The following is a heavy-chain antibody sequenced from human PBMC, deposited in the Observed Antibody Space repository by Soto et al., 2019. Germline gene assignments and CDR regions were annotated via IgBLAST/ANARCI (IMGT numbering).Heavy chain of an antibody. CDR3: ARVMKYYDSSGYYYHAFDI. V-gene: IGHV1-69*01. CDR1: GGTFSSYA. CDR2: IIPIFGTA. J-gene: IGHJ3*02. D-gene: IGHD3-22*01. Sequence: QVQLVQSGAEVKKPGSSVKVSCKASGGTFSSYAISWGRQAPGQGLEWRGGIIPIFGTANYAQKFQGRVTITADESTSTAYMELSSLRSEDTAVYYCARVMKYYDSSGYYYHAFDIWGQGTMVTVSS.